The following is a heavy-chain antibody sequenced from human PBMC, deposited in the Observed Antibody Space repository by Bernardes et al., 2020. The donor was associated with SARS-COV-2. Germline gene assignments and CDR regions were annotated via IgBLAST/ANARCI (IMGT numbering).Heavy chain of an antibody. Sequence: GGSLRLSCAVSGFTVSSNHMNWVRQAPGKGLEWVSVLYGGGTTNYADSVKGRFTISRDNSKNTLYLQMNNLRAEDTAIYYCARDAGGDGYSHFDFWGQGTQVTVSS. CDR2: LYGGGTT. J-gene: IGHJ4*02. D-gene: IGHD6-25*01. V-gene: IGHV3-53*01. CDR3: ARDAGGDGYSHFDF. CDR1: GFTVSSNH.